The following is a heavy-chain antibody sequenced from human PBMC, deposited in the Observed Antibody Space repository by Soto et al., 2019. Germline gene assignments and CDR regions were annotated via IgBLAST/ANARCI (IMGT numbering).Heavy chain of an antibody. D-gene: IGHD6-19*01. J-gene: IGHJ4*02. Sequence: TSETLSLTCTFSGYSITSNSYFWAWIRQPPGKGLEWIGSIYYSGTTYYNPSLKSRVTISVDRSKNQFSLKLSSVTAADTAVYYCARVYSSGWYSIDYWGQGTLVTSPQ. CDR1: GYSITSNSYF. CDR3: ARVYSSGWYSIDY. CDR2: IYYSGTT. V-gene: IGHV4-39*01.